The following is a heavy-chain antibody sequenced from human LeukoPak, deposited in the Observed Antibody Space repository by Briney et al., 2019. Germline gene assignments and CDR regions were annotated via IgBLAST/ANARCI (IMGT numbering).Heavy chain of an antibody. V-gene: IGHV4-30-2*01. CDR1: DGSISSGAYY. D-gene: IGHD5-18*01. Sequence: SETLSLTCTVSDGSISSGAYYWSWIRQPPGKGLEWIGYIWHSGSTYYNPSLRSRITMSVDRSKNQFSLKLNSVTVADTAVYYCARVRGYSYGYDYYYGMDVWGQGTTVTVS. CDR2: IWHSGST. J-gene: IGHJ6*02. CDR3: ARVRGYSYGYDYYYGMDV.